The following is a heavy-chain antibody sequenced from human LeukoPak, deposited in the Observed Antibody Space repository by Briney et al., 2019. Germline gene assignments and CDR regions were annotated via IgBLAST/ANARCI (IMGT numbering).Heavy chain of an antibody. CDR2: ISSSSSYI. CDR3: ARDYGDPSRY. CDR1: GFTFSSYS. V-gene: IGHV3-21*04. D-gene: IGHD4-17*01. Sequence: PGGSLRLSCAASGFTFSSYSMNWVRQAPGKGLEWVSSISSSSSYIYYADSVKGRFTITRDNAKNSPYLQMNSLRADDTAEYYCARDYGDPSRYWGQGTLVTVSS. J-gene: IGHJ4*02.